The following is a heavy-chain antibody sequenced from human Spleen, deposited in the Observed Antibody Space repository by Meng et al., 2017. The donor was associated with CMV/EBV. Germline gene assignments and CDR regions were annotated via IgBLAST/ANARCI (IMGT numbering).Heavy chain of an antibody. Sequence: ASVKVSCKASGYSFTDYYLQWVRQAPGQGLEWMGWVSPSTGDTHYAQKFQGRVTMTRDTSINTGYMELTRLTSDDTAVYYCARDNNWGPDYWGQGTLVTVSS. J-gene: IGHJ4*02. CDR1: GYSFTDYY. V-gene: IGHV1-2*02. CDR3: ARDNNWGPDY. CDR2: VSPSTGDT. D-gene: IGHD7-27*01.